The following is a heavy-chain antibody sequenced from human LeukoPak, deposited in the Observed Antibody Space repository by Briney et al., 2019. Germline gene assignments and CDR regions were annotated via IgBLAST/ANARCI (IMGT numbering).Heavy chain of an antibody. CDR1: GGSFSGYY. CDR3: ARRIAAAAPYYFDY. CDR2: INHSGST. V-gene: IGHV4-34*01. D-gene: IGHD6-13*01. J-gene: IGHJ4*02. Sequence: SETLSLTCAVYGGSFSGYYWSWIRQPPGKGLEWIGEINHSGSTYYNPSLKSRVTISVDTSKNQFSLKLSSVTAADTAVYYCARRIAAAAPYYFDYWGQGTLVTVSS.